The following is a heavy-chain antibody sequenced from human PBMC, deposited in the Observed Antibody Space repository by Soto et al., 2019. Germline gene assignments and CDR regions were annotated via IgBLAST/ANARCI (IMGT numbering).Heavy chain of an antibody. V-gene: IGHV4-38-2*01. J-gene: IGHJ6*02. CDR1: GYSIASGYY. Sequence: SETLSLTCAVSGYSIASGYYWAWIRQSPGKGXEXIXXXYXAXXXYXXXXLNGRVALSMDTSKNHFSLKLTSVTAPDTAVYYCARTFDYYGMDVWGQGTTVTVSS. CDR3: ARTFDYYGMDV. CDR2: XYXAXXX.